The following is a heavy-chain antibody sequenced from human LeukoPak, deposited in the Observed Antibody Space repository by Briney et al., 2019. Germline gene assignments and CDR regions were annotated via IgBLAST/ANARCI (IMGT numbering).Heavy chain of an antibody. V-gene: IGHV3-7*01. Sequence: GGSLRLSCAASGFTFMTYWMSWVRQAPGKGLEWVANIKQDVSEKYYVDSVKGRFTISRDNAKNSLYLQMNSLRAEDTAVYYCARAGRYSYDSSGYYYDAFDFWGQGTMVTVSS. J-gene: IGHJ3*01. CDR3: ARAGRYSYDSSGYYYDAFDF. CDR1: GFTFMTYW. D-gene: IGHD3-22*01. CDR2: IKQDVSEK.